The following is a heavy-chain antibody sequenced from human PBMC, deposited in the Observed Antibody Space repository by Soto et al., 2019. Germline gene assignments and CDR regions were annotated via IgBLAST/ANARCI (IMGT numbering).Heavy chain of an antibody. V-gene: IGHV1-69*01. D-gene: IGHD6-19*01. J-gene: IGHJ3*02. CDR2: IIPVSGPA. Sequence: QVQLVQSGAEMKKPGSSVKVSCQASGDTFSSYAISWVRQAPGQGLEWMGGIIPVSGPANYAQKFQGRVSITADDSATTVYMELSSLRFEDTAVYYCARDSPYSSPCHAFDIWGQGTWVTVSS. CDR3: ARDSPYSSPCHAFDI. CDR1: GDTFSSYA.